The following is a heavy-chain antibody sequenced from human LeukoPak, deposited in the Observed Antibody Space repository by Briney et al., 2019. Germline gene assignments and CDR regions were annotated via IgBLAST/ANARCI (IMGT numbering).Heavy chain of an antibody. Sequence: GASVKVSCKVSGYTLTELSMHWVRQAPGKGLEWMGGFDPEDCETIYAQKFQGRVTMTEDTSTDTAYMELSSLRSEDTAVYYCATSDGSGSYSHNWFDPWGQGTLVTVSS. V-gene: IGHV1-24*01. D-gene: IGHD1-26*01. J-gene: IGHJ5*02. CDR2: FDPEDCET. CDR1: GYTLTELS. CDR3: ATSDGSGSYSHNWFDP.